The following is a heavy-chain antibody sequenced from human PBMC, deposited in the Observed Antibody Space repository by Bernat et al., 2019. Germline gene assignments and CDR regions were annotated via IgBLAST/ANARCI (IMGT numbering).Heavy chain of an antibody. CDR2: ISYDGSHK. D-gene: IGHD6-13*01. J-gene: IGHJ5*02. V-gene: IGHV3-30*18. Sequence: QVQLVESGGGVVQPGRSLRLSCAASGFTFSSYGMHWVRQAPGKGLEWVAVISYDGSHKYYADSVKGRFTISRDNSKNTLYLQMNSLRAEDTAVYYCAKGSSSWYAGWFDPWGQGTLVTVSS. CDR1: GFTFSSYG. CDR3: AKGSSSWYAGWFDP.